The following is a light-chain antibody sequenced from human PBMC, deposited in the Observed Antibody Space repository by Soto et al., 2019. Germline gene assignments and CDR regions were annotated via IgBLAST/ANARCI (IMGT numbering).Light chain of an antibody. CDR1: QSVSSY. V-gene: IGKV3-11*01. Sequence: EIVLTQPPATLSLSPGERATLSCRASQSVSSYLAWYQQKPGQAPRLLIYDASNRATGIPARFSGSGSGTDFTLTISSLEPEDFAVYYCQQRSNWPPTFGQGTEVDIK. J-gene: IGKJ1*01. CDR3: QQRSNWPPT. CDR2: DAS.